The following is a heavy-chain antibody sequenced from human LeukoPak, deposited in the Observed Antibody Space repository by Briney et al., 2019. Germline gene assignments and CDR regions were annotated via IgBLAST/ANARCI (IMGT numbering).Heavy chain of an antibody. J-gene: IGHJ4*02. CDR1: GFTFSTYN. CDR3: ARVLWFGEEGSDY. D-gene: IGHD3-10*01. Sequence: GGSLRLSCEASGFTFSTYNMNWVRQAPGKRLEWVSSITSSSSYAFYADSVKGRFTISRDNAKSSLYLQMNNLRAKDTAVYYCARVLWFGEEGSDYWGQGTLVTVSS. V-gene: IGHV3-21*01. CDR2: ITSSSSYA.